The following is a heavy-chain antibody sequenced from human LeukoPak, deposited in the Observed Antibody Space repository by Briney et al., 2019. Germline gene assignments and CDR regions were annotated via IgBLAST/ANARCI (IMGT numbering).Heavy chain of an antibody. Sequence: PSETLSLTCTVSGGSISSYYWSWIRQPPGKGLEWIGYIYYSGSTYYNPSLKSRVTISVDTSKNQFSLKLSSVTAADTAVYYCARVSITMVRGVLNGMDVWGQGTTVTVSS. CDR2: IYYSGST. D-gene: IGHD3-10*01. V-gene: IGHV4-59*08. CDR1: GGSISSYY. CDR3: ARVSITMVRGVLNGMDV. J-gene: IGHJ6*02.